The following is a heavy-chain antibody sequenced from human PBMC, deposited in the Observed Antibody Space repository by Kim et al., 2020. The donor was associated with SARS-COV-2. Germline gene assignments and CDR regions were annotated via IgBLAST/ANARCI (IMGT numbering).Heavy chain of an antibody. D-gene: IGHD2-15*01. CDR2: IYTSGST. Sequence: SETLSLTCTVSGGSISSYYWSWIRQPAGKGLEWIGRIYTSGSTNYNPSLKSRVTMSVDTSKNQFSLKLSSVTAADTAVYYCAREEVGYCSGGSCYFFIVWGQGTLVTVSS. CDR1: GGSISSYY. J-gene: IGHJ4*02. V-gene: IGHV4-4*07. CDR3: AREEVGYCSGGSCYFFIV.